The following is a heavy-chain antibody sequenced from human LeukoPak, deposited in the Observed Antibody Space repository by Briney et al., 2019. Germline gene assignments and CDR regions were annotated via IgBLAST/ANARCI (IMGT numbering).Heavy chain of an antibody. CDR1: GFTFSSYA. D-gene: IGHD3-10*01. Sequence: GGSLRLSCAASGFTFSSYAMHWVRQAPGKGLEWVAVISSDGGNKYYADSVKGRFTISRDNSKNTLYLQMNSLRAEDTAVYYCARKLWFGELLGYFDYWGQGTLVTVSS. J-gene: IGHJ4*02. CDR3: ARKLWFGELLGYFDY. V-gene: IGHV3-30-3*01. CDR2: ISSDGGNK.